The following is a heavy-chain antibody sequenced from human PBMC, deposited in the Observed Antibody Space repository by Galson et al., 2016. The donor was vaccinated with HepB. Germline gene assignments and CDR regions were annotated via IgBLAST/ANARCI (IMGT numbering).Heavy chain of an antibody. CDR1: GFTVSTNY. CDR3: ARRSSPSSGWHYYFDY. D-gene: IGHD6-19*01. Sequence: SLRLSCAASGFTVSTNYMSWVRQAPGKGLEWVSVIYSGGSTYYADSVTGRFTISRDNSKNTLYLQMNSLRAEDTAMYYCARRSSPSSGWHYYFDYWGQGTLVTVSS. CDR2: IYSGGST. J-gene: IGHJ4*02. V-gene: IGHV3-53*01.